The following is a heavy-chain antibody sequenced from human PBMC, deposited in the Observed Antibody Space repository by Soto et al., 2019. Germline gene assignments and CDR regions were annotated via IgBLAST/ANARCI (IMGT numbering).Heavy chain of an antibody. Sequence: QVQLVQSGAEVKKPGASVKVSCKASGYTFTSYAVHWVRQAPGQGLEWMGWINAATGNTKYSQKFQGRVTITRDTSASTAYMEMSSLRSEDTAVYYCARPHIIADFDYWGQGTLVTVSS. CDR1: GYTFTSYA. CDR3: ARPHIIADFDY. J-gene: IGHJ4*02. D-gene: IGHD6-13*01. V-gene: IGHV1-3*01. CDR2: INAATGNT.